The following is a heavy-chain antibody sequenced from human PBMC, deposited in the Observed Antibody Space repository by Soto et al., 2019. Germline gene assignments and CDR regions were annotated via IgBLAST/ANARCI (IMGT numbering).Heavy chain of an antibody. V-gene: IGHV4-59*12. CDR3: ARDTTPSL. CDR2: IYYSGST. D-gene: IGHD1-1*01. CDR1: GGSTGSYY. Sequence: PSETPSPTRSVSGGSTGSYYRSLIRQPPGKGLEWIGYIYYSGSTNYNPSLKSRVTISVDTSKNQFSLKLSSVTAADTAVYYCARDTTPSLWGQGTLVTVSS. J-gene: IGHJ4*02.